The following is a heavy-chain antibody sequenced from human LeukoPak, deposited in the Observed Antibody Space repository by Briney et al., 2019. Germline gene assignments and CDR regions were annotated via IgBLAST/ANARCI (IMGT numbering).Heavy chain of an antibody. D-gene: IGHD3-22*01. CDR2: IRAYNGNT. V-gene: IGHV1-18*01. Sequence: GASVKVSCKASGYTFTSYGISWVRQAPGQGLERMGWIRAYNGNTNYAQKLQGRVTMTTDTSTSTAYMDLKSLRSDDTAVYYCARDTSIYDSSNDYWGQGTLVTVSS. CDR1: GYTFTSYG. J-gene: IGHJ4*02. CDR3: ARDTSIYDSSNDY.